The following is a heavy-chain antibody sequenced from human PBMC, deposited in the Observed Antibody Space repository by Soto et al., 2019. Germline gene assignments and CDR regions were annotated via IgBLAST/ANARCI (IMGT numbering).Heavy chain of an antibody. J-gene: IGHJ4*02. CDR2: VYHDGSNK. Sequence: HPGGSLRLSCAASGFTFTNYGMHWVRQAPGKGLEWVAFVYHDGSNKYDADSVRGRFTISRDNSKNTLYLQMNSLRAEDTAVYYCAKDILWSSKRYYFDYWGQGTLVTVSS. V-gene: IGHV3-30*02. CDR3: AKDILWSSKRYYFDY. D-gene: IGHD3-3*01. CDR1: GFTFTNYG.